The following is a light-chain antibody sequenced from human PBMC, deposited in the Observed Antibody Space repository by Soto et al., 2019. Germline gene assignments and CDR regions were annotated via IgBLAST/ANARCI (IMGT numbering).Light chain of an antibody. CDR1: SSDVGSYNL. J-gene: IGLJ2*01. CDR2: EGS. CDR3: CSFAGLNTLL. Sequence: QSALTQPASVSGSHGQSITISCTGTSSDVGSYNLVSWYQQHPGKAPKLMIYEGSKRPSGVSNRFSGSKSGNTASLTISGLQAEDEADYYCCSFAGLNTLLFGGGTQLTVL. V-gene: IGLV2-23*01.